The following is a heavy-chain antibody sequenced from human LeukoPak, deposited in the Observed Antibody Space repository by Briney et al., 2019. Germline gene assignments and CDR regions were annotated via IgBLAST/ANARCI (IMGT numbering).Heavy chain of an antibody. CDR2: STYDGNDG. CDR1: GFTFSRYA. J-gene: IGHJ3*02. CDR3: ARERDAFDI. Sequence: GRSLRLSCAASGFTFSRYAMHWVRQAPGKGLEWVAVSTYDGNDGYYADSVEGRFTISRDNSKNTLYLQMNGLRVEDTAVYFCARERDAFDIWGQGTMVTVSS. V-gene: IGHV3-30*04.